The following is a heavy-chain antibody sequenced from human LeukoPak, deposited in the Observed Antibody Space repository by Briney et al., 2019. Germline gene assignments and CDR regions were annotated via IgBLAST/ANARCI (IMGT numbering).Heavy chain of an antibody. V-gene: IGHV3-7*01. CDR1: GFTFKAYW. CDR3: ARDGSPWDS. CDR2: MNQDGSEK. D-gene: IGHD6-13*01. J-gene: IGHJ4*02. Sequence: GGSLRLSCVVSGFTFKAYWMSWVRQAPGKGLERVANMNQDGSEKYYVDSVKGRFTISRDNAKNLLFLQMNSLRAEDTAVYYCARDGSPWDSWGQGTLVTVSS.